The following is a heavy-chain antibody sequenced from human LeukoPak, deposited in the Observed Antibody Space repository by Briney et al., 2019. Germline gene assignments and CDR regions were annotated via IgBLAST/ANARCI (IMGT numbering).Heavy chain of an antibody. D-gene: IGHD3-22*01. J-gene: IGHJ5*02. Sequence: ASVKVSCKASGYTFTSYGISWVRQAPGQGLEWMGWISAYNGNTNYAQKLQGRVTMTTDTSTSTAYMELRSLRSDDTAVYYCARDRYYDSSGYYYGNWFDPWGQGTLVTVSS. V-gene: IGHV1-18*01. CDR1: GYTFTSYG. CDR3: ARDRYYDSSGYYYGNWFDP. CDR2: ISAYNGNT.